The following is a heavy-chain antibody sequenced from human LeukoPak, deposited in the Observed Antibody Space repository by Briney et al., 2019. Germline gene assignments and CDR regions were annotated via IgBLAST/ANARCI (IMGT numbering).Heavy chain of an antibody. Sequence: DPGGSLRLSCAASGFTFSNAWMSWVRQAPGKGLEWVSYISGSGSTIYYADSVKGRFTISRDNAKNSLYLQMNSLRDEDTAVYYCARGSSVADYWGQGTLVTVSS. D-gene: IGHD4-23*01. CDR1: GFTFSNAW. V-gene: IGHV3-48*02. CDR2: ISGSGSTI. CDR3: ARGSSVADY. J-gene: IGHJ4*02.